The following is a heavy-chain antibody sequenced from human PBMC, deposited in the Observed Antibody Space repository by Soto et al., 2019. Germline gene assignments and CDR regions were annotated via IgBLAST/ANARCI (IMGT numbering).Heavy chain of an antibody. CDR3: ATASQLPSYYYYYGKDV. J-gene: IGHJ6*02. V-gene: IGHV1-69*13. CDR2: IIPIFGTA. CDR1: GGTFSSYA. D-gene: IGHD2-2*01. Sequence: SVKVSCKASGGTFSSYAISWVRQAPGQGLEWMGGIIPIFGTANYAQKFQGRVTITADESTSTAYMELSSLRSEDTAVYYCATASQLPSYYYYYGKDVWGQGTTVTVSS.